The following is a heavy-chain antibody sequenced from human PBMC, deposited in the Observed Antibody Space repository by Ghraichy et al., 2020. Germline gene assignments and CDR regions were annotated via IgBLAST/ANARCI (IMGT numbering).Heavy chain of an antibody. J-gene: IGHJ3*02. CDR2: IYYSGST. CDR1: GGSFSSYY. V-gene: IGHV4-59*01. Sequence: SETLSLTCTVSGGSFSSYYWSWIRQPPGKGLEWIAYIYYSGSTNYNPSLKSRVTISVDTSKKQFSLKLSSVTAADTAVYYCARDDPSIDSFDIWGQGTMVTVSS. D-gene: IGHD2-2*01. CDR3: ARDDPSIDSFDI.